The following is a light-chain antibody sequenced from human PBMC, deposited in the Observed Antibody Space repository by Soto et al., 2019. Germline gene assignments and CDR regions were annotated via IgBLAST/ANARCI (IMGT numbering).Light chain of an antibody. CDR2: DAS. Sequence: IQMTQSASTLSAPVGDRVTIACRASQSISSWLAWYQQKPGKAPKLLIYDASSLESGVPSRFSGSGSGTEFTLTISSLQPDDFATYYCQQYNSYSPWTFGQGTKVDIK. CDR1: QSISSW. CDR3: QQYNSYSPWT. J-gene: IGKJ1*01. V-gene: IGKV1-5*01.